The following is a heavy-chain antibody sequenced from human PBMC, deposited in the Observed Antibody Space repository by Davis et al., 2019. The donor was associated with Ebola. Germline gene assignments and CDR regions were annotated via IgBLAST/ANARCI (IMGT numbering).Heavy chain of an antibody. CDR1: GFTFNKYG. V-gene: IGHV3-48*02. CDR3: ARRIVGDSRGAVDV. CDR2: ICGSSDHI. Sequence: PGGSLRLSCAASGFTFNKYGMYWFRLAPGKGLEWLSYICGSSDHINSADSVEGRFTISRDNAKHSLSLHMNGLRDDATAVYYCARRIVGDSRGAVDVWGQGTTVTVSS. D-gene: IGHD1-26*01. J-gene: IGHJ6*02.